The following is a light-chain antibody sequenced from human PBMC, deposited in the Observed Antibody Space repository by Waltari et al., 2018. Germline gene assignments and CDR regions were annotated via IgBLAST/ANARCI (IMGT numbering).Light chain of an antibody. CDR2: EVS. CDR3: CSYAGGTTYV. J-gene: IGLJ1*01. Sequence: QSALTQPPSASGSPGQSVTISCTGTRSDVGGYHYVPWYQQPPGNAPKLMIFEVSKRPSGVSNRFSGSKSGNTASLTISGLQAEDEADYYCCSYAGGTTYVFGTGTKVTVL. CDR1: RSDVGGYHY. V-gene: IGLV2-8*01.